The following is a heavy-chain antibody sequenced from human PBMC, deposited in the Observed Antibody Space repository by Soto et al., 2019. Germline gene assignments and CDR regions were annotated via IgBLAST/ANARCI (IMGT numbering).Heavy chain of an antibody. CDR1: GYTFTGYY. J-gene: IGHJ4*02. CDR2: INPNSGGT. D-gene: IGHD3-10*01. CDR3: ARDRGYGSDNRHFDY. Sequence: GASVKVSCKASGYTFTGYYMHWVRQAPGQGLEWMGWINPNSGGTNYAQKFQGWVTMTRDTSISTAYMELSRLRSDDTAVYYCARDRGYGSDNRHFDYWGQGTLVTVYS. V-gene: IGHV1-2*04.